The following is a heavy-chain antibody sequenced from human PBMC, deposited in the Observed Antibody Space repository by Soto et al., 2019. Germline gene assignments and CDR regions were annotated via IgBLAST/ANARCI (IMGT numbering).Heavy chain of an antibody. V-gene: IGHV3-21*01. CDR2: ISSSSSYI. CDR3: ARGSSGYDWGCNY. Sequence: GGSLRLSCAASGFTFSSYSMNWVRQAPGKGLEWVSSISSSSSYIYYADSVKGRFTISRDNAKNSLYLQMNSLRAEDTAVYYCARGSSGYDWGCNYWGQGTLVTVSS. D-gene: IGHD5-12*01. CDR1: GFTFSSYS. J-gene: IGHJ4*02.